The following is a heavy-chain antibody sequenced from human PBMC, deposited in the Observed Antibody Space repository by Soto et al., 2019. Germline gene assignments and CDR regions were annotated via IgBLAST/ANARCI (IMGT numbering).Heavy chain of an antibody. CDR2: ISGSGGNT. V-gene: IGHV3-23*01. CDR3: AKESNHFYYYGMDV. CDR1: GFTFSMYA. J-gene: IGHJ6*02. Sequence: GGSLRLSCATSGFTFSMYAMSWVRQAPGKGLEWVSAISGSGGNTYYADSAKGRFTISRDNSKNTLYLQMSSLRAEDTAVYYCAKESNHFYYYGMDVWGPGTTVTVSS.